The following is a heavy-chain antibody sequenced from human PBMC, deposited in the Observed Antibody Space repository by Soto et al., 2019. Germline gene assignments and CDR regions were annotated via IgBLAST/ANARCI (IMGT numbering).Heavy chain of an antibody. Sequence: QLQLQESGPGLVKPSETLSLTCTVSGGSISSSSSYWGWIRQPPGKGLEWIGSINYSGSTDYNPSLKSRITRSVDTSKNQFSLKLRSVTAADTAVYFCVKPGFWSGYRVVDYWGQRTLVTVSS. D-gene: IGHD3-3*01. J-gene: IGHJ4*02. CDR3: VKPGFWSGYRVVDY. V-gene: IGHV4-39*01. CDR1: GGSISSSSSY. CDR2: INYSGST.